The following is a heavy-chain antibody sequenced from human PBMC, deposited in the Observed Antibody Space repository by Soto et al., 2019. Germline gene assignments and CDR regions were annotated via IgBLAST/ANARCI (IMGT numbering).Heavy chain of an antibody. Sequence: PSETLSLTCAVYGGSFSGYYWSWIRQPPGKGLEWIGEINHSGSTNYNPSLKSRVTISVDTSKNQFSLKLSSVTAADTAVYYCARGRFDAFDIWGQGTMVT. V-gene: IGHV4-34*01. CDR2: INHSGST. CDR3: ARGRFDAFDI. CDR1: GGSFSGYY. J-gene: IGHJ3*02.